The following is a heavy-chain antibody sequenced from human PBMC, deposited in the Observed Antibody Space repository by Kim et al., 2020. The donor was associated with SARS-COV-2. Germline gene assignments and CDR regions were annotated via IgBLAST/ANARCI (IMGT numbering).Heavy chain of an antibody. Sequence: FQGRVTMTEDTSTDTAYMELSSLKSEDTAVYYCATDLHFRVGATTSAFDIWGQGTMVTVSS. D-gene: IGHD1-26*01. CDR3: ATDLHFRVGATTSAFDI. J-gene: IGHJ3*02. V-gene: IGHV1-24*01.